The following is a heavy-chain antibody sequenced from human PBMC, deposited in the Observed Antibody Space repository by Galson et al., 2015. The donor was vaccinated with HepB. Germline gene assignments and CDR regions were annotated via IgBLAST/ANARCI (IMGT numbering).Heavy chain of an antibody. Sequence: FSSYAISWVRQAPGQGLEWMGGIIPVFGTVNYAQKFQGRVTITADESTSTVNMELSSLRSEDTAVYYCARVRYCSRASCYHFDYWGQGTLVTVSS. CDR3: ARVRYCSRASCYHFDY. CDR2: IIPVFGTV. D-gene: IGHD2-2*01. J-gene: IGHJ4*02. V-gene: IGHV1-69*01. CDR1: FSSYA.